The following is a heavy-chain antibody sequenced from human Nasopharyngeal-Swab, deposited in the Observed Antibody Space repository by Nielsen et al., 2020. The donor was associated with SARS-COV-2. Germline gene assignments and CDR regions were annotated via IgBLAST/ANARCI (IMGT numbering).Heavy chain of an antibody. CDR3: ARERDYYYGSGSYPPDP. V-gene: IGHV4-39*07. J-gene: IGHJ5*02. D-gene: IGHD3-10*01. Sequence: WIRQPPGKGLEWIGNIYYSGSAYYNPSLKSRVTISVDTSKNQFSLKLSSVTAADTAVYYCARERDYYYGSGSYPPDPWGQGTLVTVSS. CDR2: IYYSGSA.